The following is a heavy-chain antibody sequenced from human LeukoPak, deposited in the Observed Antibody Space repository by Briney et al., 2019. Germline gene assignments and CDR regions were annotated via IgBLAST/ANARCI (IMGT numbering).Heavy chain of an antibody. CDR3: ARYAIPVTTNNGVYAFDV. Sequence: SETLSLPCTGSGGSISSHYWNWIRQPVGKGLEGIGRIYASGSTNYNPSLKSRVTLSVETSKNQLSLKLSSVTAADTAVYYCARYAIPVTTNNGVYAFDVWGQGTMVTVSS. CDR1: GGSISSHY. J-gene: IGHJ3*01. V-gene: IGHV4-4*07. D-gene: IGHD1-7*01. CDR2: IYASGST.